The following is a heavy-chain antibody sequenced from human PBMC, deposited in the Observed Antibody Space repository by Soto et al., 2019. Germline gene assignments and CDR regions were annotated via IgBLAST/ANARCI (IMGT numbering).Heavy chain of an antibody. CDR2: IGTAGDT. V-gene: IGHV3-13*01. Sequence: EVQLVESGGGLAQPGGSLRLSCVASGFTFSTYDMHWVRQVAGKGLEWVAAIGTAGDTYYSGSVKGRLTISRENGKTSMYLQMNSLRAGDTAVYYCARGGSDESGISADDAFDIWGQGTMVTVSS. D-gene: IGHD3-3*02. CDR3: ARGGSDESGISADDAFDI. CDR1: GFTFSTYD. J-gene: IGHJ3*02.